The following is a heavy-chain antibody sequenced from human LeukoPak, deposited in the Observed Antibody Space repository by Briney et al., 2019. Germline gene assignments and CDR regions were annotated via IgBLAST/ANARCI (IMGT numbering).Heavy chain of an antibody. J-gene: IGHJ4*02. D-gene: IGHD2-15*01. CDR1: GGSFTSGDYYWSGDYY. Sequence: SETLSLTCTVSGGSFTSGDYYWSGDYYWSWIRQPPGKGLEWIGYIYYSGSTYYNPSLKSRVTISVDTSKNQFSLKLCSVTAADTAVYYCARVAWVVIAAIDYWGQGTLVTVSS. CDR2: IYYSGST. CDR3: ARVAWVVIAAIDY. V-gene: IGHV4-30-4*01.